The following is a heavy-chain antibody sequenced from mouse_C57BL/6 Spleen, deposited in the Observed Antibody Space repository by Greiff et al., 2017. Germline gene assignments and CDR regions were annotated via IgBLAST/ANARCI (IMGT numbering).Heavy chain of an antibody. Sequence: VKLQQPGAELVKPGASVKLSCKASGYTFTSYWMHWVKQRPGQGLEWIGMIHPNSGSTNYNEKFKSKATLTVDKSSSTAYMQLSSLTSEDSAVYYCAREVDGYYGGYAMDYWGQGTSVTVSS. D-gene: IGHD2-3*01. CDR3: AREVDGYYGGYAMDY. J-gene: IGHJ4*01. CDR1: GYTFTSYW. V-gene: IGHV1-64*01. CDR2: IHPNSGST.